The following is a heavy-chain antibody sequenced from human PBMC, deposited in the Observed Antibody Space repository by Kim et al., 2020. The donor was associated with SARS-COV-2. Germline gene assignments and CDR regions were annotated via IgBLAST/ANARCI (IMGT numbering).Heavy chain of an antibody. CDR2: INHSGST. V-gene: IGHV4-34*01. Sequence: SETLSLTCAVYGGSFSGYYWSWIRQPPGKGLEWIGEINHSGSTNYNPSLKSRVTISVDTSKNQFSLKLSSVTAADTAVYYCASPIVYGHWGQGTLVTVSS. D-gene: IGHD4-17*01. CDR3: ASPIVYGH. CDR1: GGSFSGYY. J-gene: IGHJ1*01.